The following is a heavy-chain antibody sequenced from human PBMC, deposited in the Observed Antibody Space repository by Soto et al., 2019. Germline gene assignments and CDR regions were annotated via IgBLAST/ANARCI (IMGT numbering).Heavy chain of an antibody. J-gene: IGHJ6*02. V-gene: IGHV4-30-4*01. CDR3: ARDFFRAPDYVPYGMDV. D-gene: IGHD4-17*01. CDR1: GGSISSGDYY. CDR2: IYYSGST. Sequence: QVQLQESGPGLVKPSQTLSLTCTVSGGSISSGDYYWSWIRQPPGKGLEWIGYIYYSGSTYYNPSLKSRVTISVDTSKNQFSLKLSSVTAANTAGYYCARDFFRAPDYVPYGMDVWGQGTTVTVSS.